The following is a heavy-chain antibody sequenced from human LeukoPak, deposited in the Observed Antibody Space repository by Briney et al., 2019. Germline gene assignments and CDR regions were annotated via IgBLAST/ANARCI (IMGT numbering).Heavy chain of an antibody. Sequence: GGSLRLSCAASGFTFSSRWMSWVRQAPGKGLEWVAHINEDGSHKDYVDSLKGRFTISRDNAKDSLFLQMNSLRAEDTAVYYCANRGGYCGGGTCYSNYWGQGTLVTVSS. V-gene: IGHV3-7*03. CDR2: INEDGSHK. CDR3: ANRGGYCGGGTCYSNY. D-gene: IGHD2-15*01. CDR1: GFTFSSRW. J-gene: IGHJ4*02.